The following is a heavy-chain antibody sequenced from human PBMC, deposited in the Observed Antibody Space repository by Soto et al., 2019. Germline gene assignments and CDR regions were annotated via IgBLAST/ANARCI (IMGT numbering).Heavy chain of an antibody. V-gene: IGHV3-15*01. D-gene: IGHD2-15*01. CDR3: TTVFLGYCSGGSCLNPNDY. Sequence: EVQLVESGGGLVKPGGSLRLSCAASGFTFSNAWMSWVRQAPGKGLEWVGRIKSKTDGGTTDYAAPVKGRFTISRDDSKNTLYLQMNRLKTEDTAVYYCTTVFLGYCSGGSCLNPNDYWGQGTLVTVSS. J-gene: IGHJ4*02. CDR1: GFTFSNAW. CDR2: IKSKTDGGTT.